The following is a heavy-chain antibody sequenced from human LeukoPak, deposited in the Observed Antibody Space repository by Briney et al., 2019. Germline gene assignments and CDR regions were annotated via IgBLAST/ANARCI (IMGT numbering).Heavy chain of an antibody. V-gene: IGHV4-31*03. CDR2: ISYSGSS. D-gene: IGHD2-2*01. CDR1: DVSINSGGFY. CDR3: ARQIGYCGDTRCYAIDFDY. Sequence: SETLSLTCSVSDVSINSGGFYWTWIRQHPGKGLEWMGYISYSGSSYYNPSLRSRLSMSTDTSKNQFSLRLSSVTAADTAVYYCARQIGYCGDTRCYAIDFDYWGKGILVAVPS. J-gene: IGHJ4*02.